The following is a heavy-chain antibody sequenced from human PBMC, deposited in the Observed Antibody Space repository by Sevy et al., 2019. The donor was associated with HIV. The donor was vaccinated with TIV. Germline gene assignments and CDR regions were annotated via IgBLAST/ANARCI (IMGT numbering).Heavy chain of an antibody. CDR2: IYYSGST. V-gene: IGHV4-59*01. J-gene: IGHJ4*02. CDR3: ARVGFNWNDVDS. Sequence: SETLSLTCTVSGGSMSTYYWSWVRQPPGKGLEWIGYIYYSGSTNYNPSLKSRLTMSVDTSKNQFSLKLSSVTAADTAVYYCARVGFNWNDVDSSGQGTLVTVSS. CDR1: GGSMSTYY. D-gene: IGHD1-20*01.